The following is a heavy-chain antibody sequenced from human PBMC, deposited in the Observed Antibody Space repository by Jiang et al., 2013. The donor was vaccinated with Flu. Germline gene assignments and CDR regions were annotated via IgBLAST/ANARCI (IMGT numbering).Heavy chain of an antibody. Sequence: LLKPSETLSLTCTVSGGSISSSSYYWGWIRQPPGKGLEWIGSIYYSGSTYYNPSLKSRVTISVDTSKNQFSLKLSSVTAADTAVYYCARGTIFGVVSLPFDPWGQGTLVTVSS. D-gene: IGHD3-3*01. CDR1: GGSISSSSYY. V-gene: IGHV4-39*01. CDR2: IYYSGST. J-gene: IGHJ5*02. CDR3: ARGTIFGVVSLPFDP.